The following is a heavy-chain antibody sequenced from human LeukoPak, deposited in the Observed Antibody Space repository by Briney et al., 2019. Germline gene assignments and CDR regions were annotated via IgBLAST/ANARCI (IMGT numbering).Heavy chain of an antibody. CDR2: INHSGST. D-gene: IGHD3-10*01. V-gene: IGHV4-34*01. CDR1: GGSISSYY. CDR3: ARSANRGVLRRWFDP. Sequence: KSSETLSLTCTVSGGSISSYYWSWIRQPPGKGLEWIGEINHSGSTNYNPSLKSRVTISVDTSKNQFSLKLSSVTAADTAVYYCARSANRGVLRRWFDPWGQGTLVTVSS. J-gene: IGHJ5*02.